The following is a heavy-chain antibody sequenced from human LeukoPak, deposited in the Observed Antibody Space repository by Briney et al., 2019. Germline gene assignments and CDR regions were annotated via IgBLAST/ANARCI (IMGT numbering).Heavy chain of an antibody. CDR1: GYTFTGYY. D-gene: IGHD3-10*01. J-gene: IGHJ6*04. CDR2: INPNSGDT. Sequence: GASVKVSCKASGYTFTGYYMHWVRQAPGQGLEWMGWINPNSGDTNYAQKFQGRVTLTSDTSISTAYMELSRLTSDDTAVYYCARASITSFTLVRLMDVWGKGTTVTISS. CDR3: ARASITSFTLVRLMDV. V-gene: IGHV1-2*02.